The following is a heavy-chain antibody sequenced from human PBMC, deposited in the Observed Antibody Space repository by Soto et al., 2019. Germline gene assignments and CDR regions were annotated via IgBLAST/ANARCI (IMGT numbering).Heavy chain of an antibody. V-gene: IGHV3-23*01. CDR2: INDGGDIT. CDR1: GFTFSSYA. D-gene: IGHD2-2*01. J-gene: IGHJ3*02. CDR3: AIDIVVVPAARSPDI. Sequence: GGSLRLSCVASGFTFSSYAMSWVRQAPGKGLEWVSAINDGGDITFYADSVKGRFTISRDNSKNTLCLQMNSLRAEDTGLYFCAIDIVVVPAARSPDIWGQGTMVTVSS.